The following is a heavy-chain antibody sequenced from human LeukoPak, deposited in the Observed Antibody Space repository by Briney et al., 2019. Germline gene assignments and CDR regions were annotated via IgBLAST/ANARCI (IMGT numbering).Heavy chain of an antibody. CDR1: GFTFDDYA. CDR3: AKANGGYLYYYFMDV. J-gene: IGHJ6*03. D-gene: IGHD7-27*01. V-gene: IGHV3-9*01. Sequence: GRSLRLSCAASGFTFDDYAMHWVRQAPGKGLEWVSGISWNSGSIGYADSVKGRSTISRDNAKNSLHLQMNSVRAEDTALYYCAKANGGYLYYYFMDVWGKGTTVTVSS. CDR2: ISWNSGSI.